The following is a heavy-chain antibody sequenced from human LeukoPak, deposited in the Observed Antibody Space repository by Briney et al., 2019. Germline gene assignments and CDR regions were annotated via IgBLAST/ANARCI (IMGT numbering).Heavy chain of an antibody. CDR3: ARDWSSSWERTFDY. D-gene: IGHD6-13*01. Sequence: ASVKVSCKASGYTFTSYYMHWVRQAPGQGLEWMGWINPNSGGTNYAQKFQGRVTMTRDTSISTAYMELSRLRSDDTAVYYCARDWSSSWERTFDYWGQGTLVTVSS. CDR1: GYTFTSYY. V-gene: IGHV1-2*02. CDR2: INPNSGGT. J-gene: IGHJ4*02.